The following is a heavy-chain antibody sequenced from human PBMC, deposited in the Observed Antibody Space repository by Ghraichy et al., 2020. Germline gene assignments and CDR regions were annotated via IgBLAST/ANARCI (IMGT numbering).Heavy chain of an antibody. CDR3: AKGSSSSRPYYFDF. V-gene: IGHV3-23*01. J-gene: IGHJ4*02. CDR1: GFTFSNYA. Sequence: LSLTCAASGFTFSNYAMSWVRQAPGKGLEWITAITASGGSTYHADSVKGRFTISRDNSKNTLYLQMNSLRAEDTAVYYCAKGSSSSRPYYFDFWGQGTLVTVSS. D-gene: IGHD2-2*01. CDR2: ITASGGST.